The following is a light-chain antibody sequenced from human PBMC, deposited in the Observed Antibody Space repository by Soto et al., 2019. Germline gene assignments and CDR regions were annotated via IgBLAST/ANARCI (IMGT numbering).Light chain of an antibody. CDR2: EVS. V-gene: IGLV2-14*01. Sequence: QSVLTQPASVSGSPGQSITISCTGTSSDIGCYHYVSWYQHHPGKVPKLMIFEVSNRPPGVSHRFSGSKSDNTASLIISGLQSEDEADYYCSSFTNRNTWVFGGGTKVTVL. CDR1: SSDIGCYHY. J-gene: IGLJ3*02. CDR3: SSFTNRNTWV.